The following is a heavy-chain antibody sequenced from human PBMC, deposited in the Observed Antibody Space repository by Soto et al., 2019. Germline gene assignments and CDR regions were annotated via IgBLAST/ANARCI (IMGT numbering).Heavy chain of an antibody. CDR3: ARDGVGPTYSGFDY. CDR1: GFTFSNYA. Sequence: QVQLVESGGGMVQPGRSLRLSCAASGFTFSNYAMYWVRQAPGKGLEWVAVISYDGSNKYYADSVKGRFSISRDNSKNTLYLQMNSLRVEDTAVYYCARDGVGPTYSGFDYWGQGTLVTVSS. V-gene: IGHV3-30-3*01. D-gene: IGHD1-26*01. CDR2: ISYDGSNK. J-gene: IGHJ4*02.